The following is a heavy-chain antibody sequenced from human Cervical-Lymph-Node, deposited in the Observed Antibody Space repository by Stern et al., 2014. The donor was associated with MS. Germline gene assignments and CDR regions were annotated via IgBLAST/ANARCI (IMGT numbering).Heavy chain of an antibody. D-gene: IGHD6-13*01. CDR3: ARGDQSSSWYLDFDY. CDR1: GGTFRSYA. CDR2: IIPIFGAA. V-gene: IGHV1-69*01. Sequence: QLVQSGAEVMKPGSSVKVSCKASGGTFRSYAISWVRQAPGQGLEWMGGIIPIFGAANYAQKFQGRVTITADESTSTAYMELSSLRSEDTAVYYCARGDQSSSWYLDFDYWGQGTLVTVSS. J-gene: IGHJ4*02.